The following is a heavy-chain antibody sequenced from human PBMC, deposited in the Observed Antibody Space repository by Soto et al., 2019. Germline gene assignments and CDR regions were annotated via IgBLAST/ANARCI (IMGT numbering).Heavy chain of an antibody. CDR3: AGGGSIVVATRRIMDV. CDR1: GGSIRSYC. Sequence: QVQLQESGPGLLKPSETLSLTCTVSGGSIRSYCWTWIRQPPGEGLEWIGCICNSGSTNYNPSLKSRVTRSVDTQMNQFSLQLSSVTVADTAVYYCAGGGSIVVATRRIMDVWGKGTTVTVSA. D-gene: IGHD3-22*01. V-gene: IGHV4-59*03. J-gene: IGHJ6*04. CDR2: ICNSGST.